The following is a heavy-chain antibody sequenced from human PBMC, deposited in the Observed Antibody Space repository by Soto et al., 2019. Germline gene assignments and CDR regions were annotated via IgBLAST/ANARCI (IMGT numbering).Heavy chain of an antibody. Sequence: QVQLQESGPGLVKPSQTLSLTCTVSGGSISSGGYYWSWIRQHPGKGLEWIGYIYYSGSTYYNPSLKSRLTISVDTSKNQFSLKLSSVTAADTAVYYCARVCGGDCHNAFDIWGQGTMVTVSS. CDR3: ARVCGGDCHNAFDI. J-gene: IGHJ3*02. CDR2: IYYSGST. V-gene: IGHV4-31*03. CDR1: GGSISSGGYY. D-gene: IGHD2-21*02.